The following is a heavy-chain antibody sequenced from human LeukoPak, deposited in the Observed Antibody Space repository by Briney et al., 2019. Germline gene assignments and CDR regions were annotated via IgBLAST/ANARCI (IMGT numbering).Heavy chain of an antibody. CDR3: ARDRSMATRLWTPTDY. CDR2: IYYSGST. CDR1: GASISSSTDY. Sequence: PSETLSLTCTVSGASISSSTDYWGWIRQPPGKGLEWIANIYYSGSTYYNPSLKSRVTISVDTSKNQFSLKLSSVTAADTAVYYCARDRSMATRLWTPTDYWGQGTLVTVSS. D-gene: IGHD6-6*01. V-gene: IGHV4-39*02. J-gene: IGHJ4*02.